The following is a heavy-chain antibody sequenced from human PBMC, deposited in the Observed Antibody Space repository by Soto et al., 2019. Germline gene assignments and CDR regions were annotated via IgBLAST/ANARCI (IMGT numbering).Heavy chain of an antibody. J-gene: IGHJ6*02. Sequence: SVKVSCKASGGTFSSYAISWVRQAPGPGLEWMGGIIPIFGTANYAQKFQGRVTITADQSTSTAYMELSSLRSADTAVYYCARVTNPASTGGDPARGVDGMDVWGQGTTVTVSS. CDR3: ARVTNPASTGGDPARGVDGMDV. CDR1: GGTFSSYA. V-gene: IGHV1-69*13. D-gene: IGHD4-17*01. CDR2: IIPIFGTA.